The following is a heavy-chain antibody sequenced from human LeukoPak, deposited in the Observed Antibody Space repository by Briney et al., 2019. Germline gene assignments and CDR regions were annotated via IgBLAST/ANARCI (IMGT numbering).Heavy chain of an antibody. CDR1: GFSFRNHA. CDR3: GKSLYFDARGYQVGY. J-gene: IGHJ4*02. Sequence: GGSLRLSCAASGFSFRNHAMHWGRQAPGKGLEWVVVISDDGSDKYYADSVKGRFTISRDNSKNTLYLQMNSLRAEDTAVYYCGKSLYFDARGYQVGYWGQGTLVTISS. CDR2: ISDDGSDK. V-gene: IGHV3-30*18. D-gene: IGHD3-22*01.